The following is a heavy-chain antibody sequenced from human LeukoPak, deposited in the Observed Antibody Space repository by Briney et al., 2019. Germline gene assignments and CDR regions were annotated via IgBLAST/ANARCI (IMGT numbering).Heavy chain of an antibody. V-gene: IGHV3-30-3*01. Sequence: GGSLRLSCAASGFTFSSYAMNWVRQAPGKGLEWVAVISYDGSNKYYADSVKGRFTISSDNSKNTLYLQMNSLRAEDTAVYYCARSLRRGYCTNGVCSLDYWGQGTLVTVSS. CDR1: GFTFSSYA. CDR2: ISYDGSNK. J-gene: IGHJ4*02. CDR3: ARSLRRGYCTNGVCSLDY. D-gene: IGHD2-8*01.